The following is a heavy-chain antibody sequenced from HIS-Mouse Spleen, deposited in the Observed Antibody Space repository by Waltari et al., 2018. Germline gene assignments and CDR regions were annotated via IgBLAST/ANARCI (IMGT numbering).Heavy chain of an antibody. CDR3: ATQRAAAGRKYYGMDV. V-gene: IGHV3-33*01. D-gene: IGHD6-13*01. J-gene: IGHJ6*02. CDR1: GFTFSSYG. CDR2: IWYDGSNK. Sequence: QVQLVESGGGVVQPGRSLRLSCAASGFTFSSYGMHWVRPAPGKGLEWVAVIWYDGSNKYYADSVKGRFTISRDNSKNTLYLQMNSLRAEDTAVYYCATQRAAAGRKYYGMDVWGQGTTVTVSS.